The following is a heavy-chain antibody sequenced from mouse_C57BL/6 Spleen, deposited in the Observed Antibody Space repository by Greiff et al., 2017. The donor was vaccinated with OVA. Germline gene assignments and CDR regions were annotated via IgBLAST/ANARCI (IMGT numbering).Heavy chain of an antibody. CDR1: GYTFTSYW. D-gene: IGHD1-2*01. J-gene: IGHJ3*01. Sequence: EVQLQQSGTVLARPGASVKMSCKTSGYTFTSYWMHWVKQRPGQGLEWIGAIYPGNSDTSYTQKFKGKAKLTAVTSASDAYMELSSLTKEDAAVYYGTLLYFDLGIAYWGQGTLVTVSA. CDR3: TLLYFDLGIAY. V-gene: IGHV1-5*01. CDR2: IYPGNSDT.